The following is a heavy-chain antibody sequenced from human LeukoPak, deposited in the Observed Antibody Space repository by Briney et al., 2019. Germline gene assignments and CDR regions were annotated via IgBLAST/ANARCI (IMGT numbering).Heavy chain of an antibody. D-gene: IGHD6-13*01. CDR1: GFNFTSYA. J-gene: IGHJ4*02. Sequence: PRGSLRLSCAASGFNFTSYAMGWVRQAPGKGLEWVSDLSVSGDRTYHADSVKGRFTISRDNSKNTLYLQMNSLRAEDTAVYYCAKEGRSSWYFNEVDCWGQGTLVTVSS. V-gene: IGHV3-23*01. CDR3: AKEGRSSWYFNEVDC. CDR2: LSVSGDRT.